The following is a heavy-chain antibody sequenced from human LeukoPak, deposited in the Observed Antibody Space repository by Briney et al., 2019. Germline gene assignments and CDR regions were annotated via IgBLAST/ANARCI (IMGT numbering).Heavy chain of an antibody. D-gene: IGHD2-21*02. J-gene: IGHJ4*02. CDR1: GGSFSGYY. Sequence: SETLSLTCAVYGGSFSGYYWSWIRQPPGKGLEWIGEINHSGSTNYNPSLKSRVTISVDTFKNQFSLKLSSVTAADTAVYYCAGAWGDYYFDYWGQGTLVTVSS. CDR2: INHSGST. V-gene: IGHV4-34*01. CDR3: AGAWGDYYFDY.